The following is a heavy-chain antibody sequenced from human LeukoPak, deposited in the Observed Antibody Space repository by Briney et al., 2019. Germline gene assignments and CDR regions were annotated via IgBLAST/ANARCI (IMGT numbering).Heavy chain of an antibody. J-gene: IGHJ3*02. V-gene: IGHV3-30*03. Sequence: GGSLRLSCAASGFTFSSYGMHWVRQAPGKGLEWVAVISYDETNKYYADSVKGRFTISRDNSKNTLYLQMNSLRAEDTAVYYCARIRRITMIADAFDIWGHGTMVTVSS. CDR2: ISYDETNK. D-gene: IGHD3-22*01. CDR1: GFTFSSYG. CDR3: ARIRRITMIADAFDI.